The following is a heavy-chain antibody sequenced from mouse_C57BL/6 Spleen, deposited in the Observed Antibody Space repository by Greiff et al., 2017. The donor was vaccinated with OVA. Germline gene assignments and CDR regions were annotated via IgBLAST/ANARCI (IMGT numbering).Heavy chain of an antibody. CDR3: ARSGNHYAMDY. CDR2: IDPSDSYT. D-gene: IGHD2-1*01. Sequence: QVQLQQPGAELVRPGTSVKLSCKASGYTFTSYWMHWVKQRPGQGLEWIGVIDPSDSYTNYNQKFKGKATLTVDTSSSTAYMQLSSLTSEDSAVYYCARSGNHYAMDYWGQGTSVTVSS. V-gene: IGHV1-59*01. J-gene: IGHJ4*01. CDR1: GYTFTSYW.